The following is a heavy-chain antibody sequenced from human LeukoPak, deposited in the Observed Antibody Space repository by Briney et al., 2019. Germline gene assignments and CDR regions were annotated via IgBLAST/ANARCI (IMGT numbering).Heavy chain of an antibody. D-gene: IGHD5-12*01. V-gene: IGHV3-74*03. CDR1: GFTFSSYW. J-gene: IGHJ4*02. Sequence: PGGSLRLSCAASGFTFSSYWMHWVRQAPGKGLVWVSRINSDGSSITYADSVKGRFTISRDNAKNTLYLQMNSLRVEDTVVYYCAREGRVSGYDFDCWGQGTLVTVSS. CDR3: AREGRVSGYDFDC. CDR2: INSDGSSI.